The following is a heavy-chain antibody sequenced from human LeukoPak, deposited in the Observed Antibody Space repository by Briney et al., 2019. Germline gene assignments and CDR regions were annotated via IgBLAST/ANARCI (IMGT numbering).Heavy chain of an antibody. CDR2: ISYDGKNE. D-gene: IGHD5-18*01. V-gene: IGHV3-30*04. CDR3: ATYRQVLLPFES. J-gene: IGHJ4*02. Sequence: GGSLRLSCAASGFTFSSYVMHWVRQAPGKGLEWVAVISYDGKNEYYADSAKGRFTISRDNSKNTLYLQMNNLRAEDTATYYCATYRQVLLPFESWGQGTLVTVSS. CDR1: GFTFSSYV.